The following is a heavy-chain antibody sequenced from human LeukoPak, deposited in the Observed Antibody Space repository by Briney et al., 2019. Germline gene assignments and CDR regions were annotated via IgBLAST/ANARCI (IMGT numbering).Heavy chain of an antibody. CDR1: GGSISSSSYY. CDR3: ARLTIAAAGTFYYYYGMDV. Sequence: SETLSLTCTVSGGSISSSSYYWGWIRQPPGKGLEWIGSIYYSGSTYYNPSLKSRVTISVDTSKNQFSLKLSSMTAADTAVYYCARLTIAAAGTFYYYYGMDVWGQGTTVTVSS. V-gene: IGHV4-39*01. J-gene: IGHJ6*02. D-gene: IGHD6-13*01. CDR2: IYYSGST.